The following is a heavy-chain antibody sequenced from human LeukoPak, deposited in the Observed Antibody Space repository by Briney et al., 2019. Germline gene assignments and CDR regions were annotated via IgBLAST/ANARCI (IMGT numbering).Heavy chain of an antibody. CDR3: ARVESSGWGLFQH. D-gene: IGHD6-19*01. J-gene: IGHJ1*01. CDR1: GGSISSYY. V-gene: IGHV4-59*01. Sequence: SETLSLTCTVSGGSISSYYWSWIRQPPGKGLEWIGYIYYSGSTNYNPSLKSRVIISVDTSKNQFSLKLSSVTAADTAVYYCARVESSGWGLFQHWGQGTLVTVSS. CDR2: IYYSGST.